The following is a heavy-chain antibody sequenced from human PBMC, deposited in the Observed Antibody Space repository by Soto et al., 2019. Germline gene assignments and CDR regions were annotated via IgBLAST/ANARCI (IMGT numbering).Heavy chain of an antibody. CDR3: AHPIFDYGGNSAVSAFDI. CDR2: IYWNDDK. D-gene: IGHD4-17*01. CDR1: GFSLSTSGVG. Sequence: QITLKESGPTLVKPTQTLTLTCTFSGFSLSTSGVGVGWIRQPPGKALEWLALIYWNDDKRYSPSLKSRLTITKDTSKNQVVLTMTNMDPVDTATYYCAHPIFDYGGNSAVSAFDIWGQGTMVTVSS. V-gene: IGHV2-5*01. J-gene: IGHJ3*02.